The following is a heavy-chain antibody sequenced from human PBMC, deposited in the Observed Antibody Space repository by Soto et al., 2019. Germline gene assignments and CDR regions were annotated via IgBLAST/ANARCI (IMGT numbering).Heavy chain of an antibody. J-gene: IGHJ6*02. Sequence: LRLSCAASGFTFSSYWMSWVRQAPGKGLEWVANIKQDGSEKYYVDSVKGRFTISRDNAKNSLYLQMNSLRAEDTAVYYCARDLSPQEWLLSGPYYGMDVWGQGTTVTVSS. CDR2: IKQDGSEK. CDR3: ARDLSPQEWLLSGPYYGMDV. V-gene: IGHV3-7*01. CDR1: GFTFSSYW. D-gene: IGHD3-3*01.